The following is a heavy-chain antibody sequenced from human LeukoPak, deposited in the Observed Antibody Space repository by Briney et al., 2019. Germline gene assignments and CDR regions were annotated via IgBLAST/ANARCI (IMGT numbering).Heavy chain of an antibody. D-gene: IGHD6-6*01. V-gene: IGHV5-51*01. Sequence: GESLKISCKGSRYSFTTYWIGWVRQMPGKGLEWMGIIYPGDSDTRYSPSFQGQVTISADKSISTAYLQWSSLKASDTAMDYCARLGTGYSSSSAYWGQGTLVTVSS. J-gene: IGHJ4*02. CDR2: IYPGDSDT. CDR3: ARLGTGYSSSSAY. CDR1: RYSFTTYW.